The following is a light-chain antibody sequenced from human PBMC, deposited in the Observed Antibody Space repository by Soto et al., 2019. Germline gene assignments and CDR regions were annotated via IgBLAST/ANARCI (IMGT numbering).Light chain of an antibody. Sequence: EIVSTQSPVTLSLSPGERATLSCRASQIVSSSYLAWYQQKPGQAPRLLIDGASSRATGIPDRFSGSGSGTDFTLTISRLEPEDFAVYYCQQYGSSPWTFGQGTKVDIK. V-gene: IGKV3-20*01. J-gene: IGKJ1*01. CDR2: GAS. CDR3: QQYGSSPWT. CDR1: QIVSSSY.